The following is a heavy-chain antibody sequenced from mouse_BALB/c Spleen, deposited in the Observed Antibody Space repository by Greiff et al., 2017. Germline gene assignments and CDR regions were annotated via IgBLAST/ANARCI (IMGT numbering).Heavy chain of an antibody. CDR3: ARQTLSTIGTTGDYFDY. V-gene: IGHV5-12-2*01. Sequence: EVQVVESGGGLVQPGGSLKLSCAASGFTFSSYTMSWVRQTPEKRLEWVAYISNGGGSTYYPDTVKGRFTISRDNAKNTLYLQMSSLKSEDTAMYYCARQTLSTIGTTGDYFDYWGQGTTLTVSS. CDR2: ISNGGGST. J-gene: IGHJ2*01. D-gene: IGHD2-14*01. CDR1: GFTFSSYT.